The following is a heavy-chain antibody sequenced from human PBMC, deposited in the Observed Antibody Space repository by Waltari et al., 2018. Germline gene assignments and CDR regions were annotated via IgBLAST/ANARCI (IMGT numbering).Heavy chain of an antibody. CDR3: ARGWCSGGSCYTLYYFDY. J-gene: IGHJ4*02. V-gene: IGHV4-31*03. Sequence: QVQLQESGPGLVKPSQTLSLTCTVSGGSISSGGYYWSWIRQQPGKGLEWIGYIYYSGSTYYNPSLKSRVTISVDTSKNQFSLKLSSVTAADTAVYYCARGWCSGGSCYTLYYFDYWGQGTLVTVSS. CDR2: IYYSGST. CDR1: GGSISSGGYY. D-gene: IGHD2-15*01.